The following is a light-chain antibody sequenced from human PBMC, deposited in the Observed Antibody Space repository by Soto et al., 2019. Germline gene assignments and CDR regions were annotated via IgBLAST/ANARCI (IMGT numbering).Light chain of an antibody. CDR1: SSDVGGYNY. Sequence: QSALTQPASVSGSPGQSITISCTGTSSDVGGYNYVCWYQQHPGKAPKLMIYEVSNRPSGVSNRFSDSKSGNTASLTISGLQAEDEADYYCSSFTSGSTLFGTGTKVTVL. CDR2: EVS. J-gene: IGLJ1*01. V-gene: IGLV2-14*01. CDR3: SSFTSGSTL.